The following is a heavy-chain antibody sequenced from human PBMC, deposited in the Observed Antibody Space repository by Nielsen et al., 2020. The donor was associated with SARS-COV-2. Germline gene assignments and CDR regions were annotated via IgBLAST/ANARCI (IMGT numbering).Heavy chain of an antibody. J-gene: IGHJ5*02. CDR1: GYTFTSYA. V-gene: IGHV7-4-1*02. Sequence: ASVKVSCKASGYTFTSYAMNWVRQAPGQGLEWMGWINTNTGNPTYAQGFTGRFVFSLDTSVSTAYLQISSLKAEDTAVYYCASKVGPSSSWRFDPWGQGTLVTVSS. D-gene: IGHD6-13*01. CDR2: INTNTGNP. CDR3: ASKVGPSSSWRFDP.